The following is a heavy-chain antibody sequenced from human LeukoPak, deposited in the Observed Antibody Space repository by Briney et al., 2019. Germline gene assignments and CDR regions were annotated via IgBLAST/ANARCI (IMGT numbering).Heavy chain of an antibody. V-gene: IGHV4-30-2*01. CDR2: IYPRGST. CDR1: GSISSGSYY. Sequence: PSQTLSLTCTVSGSISSGSYYWSWIRQPAGKGLEWIGYIYPRGSTYYNSSLKSRVILSLDKSANQFSLNLSSVTAADTAVYYCARFSPRAMGNYLDFWGQGTLVTVSS. J-gene: IGHJ4*02. D-gene: IGHD7-27*01. CDR3: ARFSPRAMGNYLDF.